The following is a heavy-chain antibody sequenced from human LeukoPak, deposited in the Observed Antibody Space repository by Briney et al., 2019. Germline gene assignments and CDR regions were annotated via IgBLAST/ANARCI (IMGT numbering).Heavy chain of an antibody. V-gene: IGHV1-18*01. D-gene: IGHD2-2*01. J-gene: IGHJ4*02. CDR1: GYTFTSYG. CDR3: ARDGYCSSTSCYGVDGYFDY. CDR2: ISAYNGNT. Sequence: ASVKVSCKASGYTFTSYGISWVRQAPGQGLEWMGWISAYNGNTNYAQKLQGRVTMTTDTSTSTAYMELRSLRSDDTAVYYCARDGYCSSTSCYGVDGYFDYWGQGTLVTVSS.